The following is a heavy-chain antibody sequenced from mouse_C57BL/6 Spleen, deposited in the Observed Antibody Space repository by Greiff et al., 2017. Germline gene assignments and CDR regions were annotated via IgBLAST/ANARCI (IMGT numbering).Heavy chain of an antibody. CDR1: GYSFTSYY. V-gene: IGHV1-66*01. CDR3: ASTYYYAMDY. J-gene: IGHJ4*01. CDR2: IYPGSGNT. D-gene: IGHD5-1*01. Sequence: VKLMESGPELVKPGASVKISCKASGYSFTSYYIHWVKQRPGQGLEWIGWIYPGSGNTKYNEKFKGKATLTADTSSSTAYMQLSSLTSEDSAVYYCASTYYYAMDYWGQGTSVTVSS.